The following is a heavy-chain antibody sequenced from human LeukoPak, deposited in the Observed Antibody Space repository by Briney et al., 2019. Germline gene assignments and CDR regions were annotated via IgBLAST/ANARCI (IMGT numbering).Heavy chain of an antibody. D-gene: IGHD2-2*01. CDR3: ARHVVYCSSTSCYAGKYYFDY. CDR1: GYSFTSYW. CDR2: IYPGDSDT. Sequence: GEPLKISCKGSGYSFTSYWIGWVRQMPGKGLEWMGIIYPGDSDTRYSPSFQGQVTISADKSISTAYLQWSSLKASDTAMYYCARHVVYCSSTSCYAGKYYFDYWGQGTLVTVSS. V-gene: IGHV5-51*01. J-gene: IGHJ4*02.